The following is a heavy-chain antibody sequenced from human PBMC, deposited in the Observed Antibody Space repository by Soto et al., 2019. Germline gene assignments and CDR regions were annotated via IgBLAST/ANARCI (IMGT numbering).Heavy chain of an antibody. D-gene: IGHD3-16*01. CDR2: IKEDGSEK. CDR3: ASASLMQTSDY. V-gene: IGHV3-7*03. J-gene: IGHJ4*02. Sequence: GGSLRLSCAASGFTFSSNWMNWLRQAPGKGLEWVANIKEDGSEKYYVDSVKGRFTISRDNAKNSLYLEMNSLRAEDTAVYYCASASLMQTSDYWGQGTLVTVSS. CDR1: GFTFSSNW.